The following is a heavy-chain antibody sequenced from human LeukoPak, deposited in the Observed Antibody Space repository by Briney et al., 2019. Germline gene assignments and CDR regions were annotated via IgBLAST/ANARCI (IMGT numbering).Heavy chain of an antibody. CDR1: GYTFTSYY. Sequence: ASVKVSCKASGYTFTSYYMHWVRQAPGQGLEWMGIINPSGGSTSYAQKFQGRVTMTRDMSTSTVYMELSSLRSDGTAVYYCARGRSGYSSSWTWFDPWGQGTLVTVSS. CDR2: INPSGGST. V-gene: IGHV1-46*01. J-gene: IGHJ5*02. CDR3: ARGRSGYSSSWTWFDP. D-gene: IGHD6-13*01.